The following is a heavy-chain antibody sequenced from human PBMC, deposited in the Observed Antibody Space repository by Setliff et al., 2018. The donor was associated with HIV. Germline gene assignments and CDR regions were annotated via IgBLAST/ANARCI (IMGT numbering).Heavy chain of an antibody. Sequence: PSETLSLTCAVYNTSVSGYYWTWIRQSPGRGLEWIGEINQSGGTDYNPSLRSRVYMSLDTSKNQFSLKLLPVTAADSAVYYCTRGLGITMVRGIRTFDPWGQGTQVTVSS. D-gene: IGHD3-10*01. CDR2: INQSGGT. CDR3: TRGLGITMVRGIRTFDP. V-gene: IGHV4-34*01. CDR1: NTSVSGYY. J-gene: IGHJ5*02.